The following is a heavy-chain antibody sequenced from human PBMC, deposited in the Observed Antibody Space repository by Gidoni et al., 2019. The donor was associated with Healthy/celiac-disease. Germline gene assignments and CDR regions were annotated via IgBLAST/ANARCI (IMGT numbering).Heavy chain of an antibody. CDR1: GFTFSSDA. V-gene: IGHV3-23*01. CDR3: ANAYGDYNYFDY. CDR2: ISGSGGST. J-gene: IGHJ4*02. Sequence: EVQLLESGGGLVQPGGSLSLSCAASGFTFSSDAMGWVRQAPGKGLEWVSAISGSGGSTYYADSVKGRFTISRDNSKNTLYLQMNSLRAEDTAVYYCANAYGDYNYFDYWGQGTLVTVSS. D-gene: IGHD4-17*01.